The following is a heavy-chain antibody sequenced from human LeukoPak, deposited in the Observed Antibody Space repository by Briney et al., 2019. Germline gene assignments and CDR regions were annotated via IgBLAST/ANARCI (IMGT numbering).Heavy chain of an antibody. CDR3: ARKKCNYYDSSGYYWGCRYYFDY. J-gene: IGHJ4*02. CDR2: ISAFNGNT. V-gene: IGHV1-18*01. D-gene: IGHD3-22*01. Sequence: GASVKVSCKASGYTFTSYGISWVRQAPGQGLEWMGWISAFNGNTNYAQKLQGRVTMTTDTSTSTAYMELRSLRSDDTAVYYCARKKCNYYDSSGYYWGCRYYFDYWGQGTLVTVSS. CDR1: GYTFTSYG.